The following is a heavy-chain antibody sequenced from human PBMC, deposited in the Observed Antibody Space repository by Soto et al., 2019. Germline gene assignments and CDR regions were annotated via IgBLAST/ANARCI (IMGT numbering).Heavy chain of an antibody. D-gene: IGHD3-10*01. Sequence: SVKVSCKASGGTFSSYAISWVRQAPGQGLEWMGGIIPIFGTANYAQKFQGRVTITADESTSTAYMELSSLRSEDTAVYYCARARRELLWFGESHGAFDPWGQGTTVTVSS. CDR2: IIPIFGTA. V-gene: IGHV1-69*13. J-gene: IGHJ5*02. CDR1: GGTFSSYA. CDR3: ARARRELLWFGESHGAFDP.